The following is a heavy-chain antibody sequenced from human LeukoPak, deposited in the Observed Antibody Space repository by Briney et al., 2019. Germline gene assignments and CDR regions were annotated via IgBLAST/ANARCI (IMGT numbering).Heavy chain of an antibody. CDR3: AREITIFEVAHYYMDV. CDR2: IYYSGST. Sequence: SQTLSLTCTVSGGSISSYYWSWIRQPPGKGLEWIGYIYYSGSTNYNPSLKSRVTISVDTSKNQFSLKLSPVTAADTAVYYCAREITIFEVAHYYMDVWGKGTTVTVSS. CDR1: GGSISSYY. J-gene: IGHJ6*03. V-gene: IGHV4-59*01. D-gene: IGHD3-3*01.